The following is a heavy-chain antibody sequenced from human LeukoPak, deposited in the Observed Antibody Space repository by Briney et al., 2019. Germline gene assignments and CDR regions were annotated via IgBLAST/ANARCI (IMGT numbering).Heavy chain of an antibody. CDR1: GFTFSDYY. CDR2: ISSSNSYT. D-gene: IGHD2-21*02. CDR3: SRDRGGGDIYFDY. Sequence: PGGSLRLSCAASGFTFSDYYMSWIRQAPGKGLEWVSYISSSNSYTNYADSVKGRFYADSVKGRFTISRDNAKNSLYLQMSSLGAEDTAIYYCSRDRGGGDIYFDYWGQGTLVTVSS. J-gene: IGHJ4*02. V-gene: IGHV3-11*06.